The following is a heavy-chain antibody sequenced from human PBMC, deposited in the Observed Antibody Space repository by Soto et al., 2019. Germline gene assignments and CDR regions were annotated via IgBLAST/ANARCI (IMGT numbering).Heavy chain of an antibody. CDR3: ARLGYCSSKGCSTLNWFDP. V-gene: IGHV5-10-1*01. Sequence: GESLKISCKGSGYSFTSYWISWVRQMPGKGLEWMGRIDPSDSYTNYSPSFQGHVTISADKSISTAYLQWSSLKASDTAMYYCARLGYCSSKGCSTLNWFDPWGQGTLVTVSS. CDR1: GYSFTSYW. J-gene: IGHJ5*02. CDR2: IDPSDSYT. D-gene: IGHD2-2*01.